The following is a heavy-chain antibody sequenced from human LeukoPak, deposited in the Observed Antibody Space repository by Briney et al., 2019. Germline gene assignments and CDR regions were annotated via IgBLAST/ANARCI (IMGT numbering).Heavy chain of an antibody. CDR3: ARVKQNYFDY. V-gene: IGHV4-59*01. CDR1: GGSISSYY. CDR2: IYYSGST. Sequence: SETLSLTCTVPGGSISSYYWSWVRQPPGKGLEWIGYIYYSGSTNYNPSLKSRVTISVDTSKNQFSLKLSSVTAADTAVYYCARVKQNYFDYWGQGTLVTVSS. J-gene: IGHJ4*02.